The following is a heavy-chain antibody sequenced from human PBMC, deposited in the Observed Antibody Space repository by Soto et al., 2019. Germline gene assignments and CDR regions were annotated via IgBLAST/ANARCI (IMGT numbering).Heavy chain of an antibody. Sequence: PSETLSLTCGVYGGSFRNCYWIWVRQPPGKGLEWIGEVNHSGEATYNPSLQSRVSISLDTSNNHFSLKMTSVTAADTAIYFCAREERLPRSWFDPWGQGTQVTVSS. V-gene: IGHV4-34*01. CDR2: VNHSGEA. CDR3: AREERLPRSWFDP. D-gene: IGHD3-3*01. J-gene: IGHJ5*02. CDR1: GGSFRNCY.